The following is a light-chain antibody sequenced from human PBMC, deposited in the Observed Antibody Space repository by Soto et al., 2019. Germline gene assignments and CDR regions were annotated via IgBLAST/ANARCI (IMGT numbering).Light chain of an antibody. CDR2: AAS. V-gene: IGKV1-39*01. J-gene: IGKJ4*01. CDR1: QSLSTY. Sequence: DIQMTQSPSTLSASVGDRVTITCRASQSLSTYLNWYQQKPGKAPNLLIFAASTLQSGVPSRFSGSGSGTDFTLTIRSLQPEDFATYYCQQSYTAPLTFGGGTKVDIK. CDR3: QQSYTAPLT.